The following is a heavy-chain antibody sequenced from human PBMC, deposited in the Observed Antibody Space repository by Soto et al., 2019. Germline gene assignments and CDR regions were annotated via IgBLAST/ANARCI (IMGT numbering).Heavy chain of an antibody. Sequence: PGCCLRLSCAASGFTFSVYVVGWVCQAPGKGLEWVSSISPRGDYIYYADSVKGRFTISRDNSQNTLYLQMNSLRAEDTALYYCAKGAMTTNVDYWGQGTLVTVSS. CDR3: AKGAMTTNVDY. CDR1: GFTFSVYV. D-gene: IGHD2-2*01. CDR2: ISPRGDYI. V-gene: IGHV3-23*01. J-gene: IGHJ4*02.